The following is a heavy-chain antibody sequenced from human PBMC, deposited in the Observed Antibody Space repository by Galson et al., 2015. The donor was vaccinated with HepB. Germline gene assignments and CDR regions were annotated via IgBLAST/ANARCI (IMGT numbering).Heavy chain of an antibody. J-gene: IGHJ4*02. CDR2: ISSSSSYI. CDR3: ARKGYGDLRYYFDY. D-gene: IGHD4-17*01. CDR1: GFTFSSYS. V-gene: IGHV3-21*01. Sequence: LRLSCAASGFTFSSYSMNWVRQAPGKGLEWVSSISSSSSYIYYADSVKGRFTISRDNAKNSLYLQMNSLRAEDTAVYYCARKGYGDLRYYFDYWGQGTLVTVSS.